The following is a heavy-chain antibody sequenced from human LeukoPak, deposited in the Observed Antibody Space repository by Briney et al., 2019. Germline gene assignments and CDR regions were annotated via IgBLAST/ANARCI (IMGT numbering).Heavy chain of an antibody. CDR3: ARAKKGSGSYCTALYYYYYMDV. CDR2: IHYSGTT. Sequence: PSETLSLTCTVSGVSISSYYWSWIRQPPGKGLEWIGYIHYSGTTNYNPSLKSRVTISVDTSKNQFSLKLSSVTAADTAVYYCARAKKGSGSYCTALYYYYYMDVWGKGTTVTISS. D-gene: IGHD3-10*01. J-gene: IGHJ6*03. V-gene: IGHV4-59*01. CDR1: GVSISSYY.